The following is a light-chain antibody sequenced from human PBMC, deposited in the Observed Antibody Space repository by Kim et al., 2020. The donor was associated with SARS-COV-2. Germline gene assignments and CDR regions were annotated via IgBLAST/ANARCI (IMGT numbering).Light chain of an antibody. CDR1: SSDVGGYNF. Sequence: QSALTQPSSASGSPGQSVAISCTGTSSDVGGYNFVSWYQHHPGKAPKLIIYEVTKRPSGVPDRFSGSKSGNTASLTVSGLQAEDEADYYCNSYAGSKTLVFGGGTQLTVL. J-gene: IGLJ3*02. V-gene: IGLV2-8*01. CDR3: NSYAGSKTLV. CDR2: EVT.